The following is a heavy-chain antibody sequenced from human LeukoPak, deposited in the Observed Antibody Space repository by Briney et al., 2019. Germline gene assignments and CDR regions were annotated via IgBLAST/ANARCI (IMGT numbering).Heavy chain of an antibody. J-gene: IGHJ6*02. V-gene: IGHV1-18*01. Sequence: ASVTVSCTASGYTFTSYGISWVRQAPGQGLEWMGWISAYNGNTNYAQKLQGRVTMTTDTSTSTAYMELRSLRSDDTAVYYCARVGTPYYDFWSGEYYYNYGMDVWGQGTTVTASS. CDR1: GYTFTSYG. CDR3: ARVGTPYYDFWSGEYYYNYGMDV. CDR2: ISAYNGNT. D-gene: IGHD3-3*01.